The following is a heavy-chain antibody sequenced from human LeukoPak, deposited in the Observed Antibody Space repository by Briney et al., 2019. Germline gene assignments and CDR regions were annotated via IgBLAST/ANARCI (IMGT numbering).Heavy chain of an antibody. J-gene: IGHJ4*02. CDR3: ARAAHGYSF. CDR2: IYHSGST. CDR1: GYSISSGYY. D-gene: IGHD5-18*01. V-gene: IGHV4-38-2*02. Sequence: SETLSLTCTVSGYSISSGYYWGWIRQPPGKGLEWIGSIYHSGSTYYNPSLKSRVTISVDTSRNQFSLKLSSVTAADTAVYYCARAAHGYSFWGQGTLVTVSS.